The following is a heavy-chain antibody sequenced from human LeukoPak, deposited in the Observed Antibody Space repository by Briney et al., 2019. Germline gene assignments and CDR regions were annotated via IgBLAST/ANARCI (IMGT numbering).Heavy chain of an antibody. V-gene: IGHV3-30*04. CDR3: AREGHSSGRAAAFYF. CDR1: GFTLSNYH. CDR2: APHDGDKK. J-gene: IGHJ4*02. D-gene: IGHD6-19*01. Sequence: GRSLRLSCTASGFTLSNYHMHWVRQAPGRGPEWVAHAPHDGDKKQYAGSVEDRFTVSRDNSHNTMYLQMNSLRPEDAAVYYCAREGHSSGRAAAFYFWGLGTLVTVSS.